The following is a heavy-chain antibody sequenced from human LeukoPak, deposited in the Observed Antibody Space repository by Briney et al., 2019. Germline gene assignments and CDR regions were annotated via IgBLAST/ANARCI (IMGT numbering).Heavy chain of an antibody. V-gene: IGHV3-7*05. CDR2: IKEGGSVK. J-gene: IGHJ4*02. CDR1: VFPFSRYR. D-gene: IGHD5-24*01. CDR3: AASISMFDY. Sequence: GGSLRLSCGASVFPFSRYRMSWVRRAPGRGLEGVANIKEGGSVKSYVECVTGRFTISRDNAKNSLYRQMNSLRAEDTGVYYCAASISMFDYWGQGSLVTVSS.